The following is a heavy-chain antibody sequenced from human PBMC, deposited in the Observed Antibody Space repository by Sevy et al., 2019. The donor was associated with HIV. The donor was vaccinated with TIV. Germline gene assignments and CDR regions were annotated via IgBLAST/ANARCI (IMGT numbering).Heavy chain of an antibody. CDR3: ATHAGIAAAGRVFDY. Sequence: GGSLRLSCAASGFTFSDHYMEWVRQAPGKGLEWVGRTRNKADSYTTEYAASVKGRFTISREDSKNSLDLQMNSLKTEDTAVYYCATHAGIAAAGRVFDYWGQGSLVTVSS. D-gene: IGHD6-13*01. V-gene: IGHV3-72*01. CDR2: TRNKADSYTT. CDR1: GFTFSDHY. J-gene: IGHJ4*02.